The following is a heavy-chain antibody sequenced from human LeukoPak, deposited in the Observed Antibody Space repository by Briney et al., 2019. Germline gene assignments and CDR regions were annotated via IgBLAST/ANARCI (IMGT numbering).Heavy chain of an antibody. CDR1: GFTFSDYW. V-gene: IGHV3-7*01. J-gene: IGHJ4*02. D-gene: IGHD1-26*01. CDR3: AKVGTWELQRVFEN. Sequence: PWGSLRLSCAASGFTFSDYWMTWVRQVPGKGLEWVANVGRDGSEKNYVDSVEGRFTIPRDNAKKSLDLEMNSLRVEDTALYYCAKVGTWELQRVFENWGQGTLVTVSS. CDR2: VGRDGSEK.